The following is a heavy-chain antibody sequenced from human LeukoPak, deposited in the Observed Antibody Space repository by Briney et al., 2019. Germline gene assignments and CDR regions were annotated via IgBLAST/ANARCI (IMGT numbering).Heavy chain of an antibody. J-gene: IGHJ6*02. Sequence: SGGSLRLSCAASGFTFSSYAMHWVRQAPGKGLEYVSAISSNGGSTYYANSVKGRFTISRDNSKNTLYLQMGSLRAEDMAVYYCARGSGSSYYYYYGMDVWGQGTTVTVSS. CDR2: ISSNGGST. V-gene: IGHV3-64*01. CDR3: ARGSGSSYYYYYGMDV. D-gene: IGHD2-15*01. CDR1: GFTFSSYA.